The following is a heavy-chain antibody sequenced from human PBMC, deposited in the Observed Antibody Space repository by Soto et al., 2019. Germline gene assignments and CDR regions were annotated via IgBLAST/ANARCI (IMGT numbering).Heavy chain of an antibody. Sequence: QVQLQQSGAGLLKPSETLSLTCAVYGESFSGYIWTWIRQTPGKGLQWIGQINHSGSASYNPSLKSRVTISVHTSNSQFSLELSSVTAADTAVCYCARGLITGSHYSGGWYYFDSWGQGTQVTVSS. CDR3: ARGLITGSHYSGGWYYFDS. V-gene: IGHV4-34*01. J-gene: IGHJ4*02. CDR2: INHSGSA. D-gene: IGHD6-19*01. CDR1: GESFSGYI.